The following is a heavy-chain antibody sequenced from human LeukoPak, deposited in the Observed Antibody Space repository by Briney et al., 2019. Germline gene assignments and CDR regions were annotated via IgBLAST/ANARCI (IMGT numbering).Heavy chain of an antibody. D-gene: IGHD2-15*01. CDR1: GFTFSSYA. J-gene: IGHJ5*02. CDR3: AKVAVDIVVVVAAEYNWFDP. V-gene: IGHV3-23*01. Sequence: PGGSLRLSCAASGFTFSSYAMSWVRQAPGKGLEWVSAISGSGGSTYYADSVKGRFTISRDNSKNTLYLQMNSLRAEDTAVYYCAKVAVDIVVVVAAEYNWFDPWGQGTLVTVSS. CDR2: ISGSGGST.